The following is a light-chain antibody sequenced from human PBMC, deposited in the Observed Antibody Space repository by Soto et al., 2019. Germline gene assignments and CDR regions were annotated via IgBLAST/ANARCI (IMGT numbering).Light chain of an antibody. CDR3: CSYAGSGTFYV. CDR2: EVS. CDR1: SSDVGSYNL. V-gene: IGLV2-23*02. Sequence: QSALTQPASVSGSPGQSITISCTGTSSDVGSYNLVSWYQQHPGKAPKLMIYEVSKRPSGVSNGFSGSKSGNTASLTISGLQAEDEADYYCCSYAGSGTFYVFGTGTKVTV. J-gene: IGLJ1*01.